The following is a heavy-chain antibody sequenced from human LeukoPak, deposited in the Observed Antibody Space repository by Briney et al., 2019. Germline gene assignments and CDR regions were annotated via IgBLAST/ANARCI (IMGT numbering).Heavy chain of an antibody. J-gene: IGHJ6*02. CDR2: IIPILGIA. CDR3: ARDSREDGMDV. Sequence: SVKLSCKASGVTFSSYAIGWVRQAPGQGLEWMGRIIPILGIANYAQKFQGRVTITADKSTSTAYMELSSLRSEDTAVYYCARDSREDGMDVWGQGTTVTVSS. D-gene: IGHD1-26*01. V-gene: IGHV1-69*04. CDR1: GVTFSSYA.